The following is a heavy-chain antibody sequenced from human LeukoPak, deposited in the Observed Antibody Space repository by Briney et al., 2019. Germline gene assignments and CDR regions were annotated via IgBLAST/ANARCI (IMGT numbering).Heavy chain of an antibody. CDR2: IRSKAYGETT. CDR1: GFPFGDYR. Sequence: GESLRLSCPVSGFPFGDYRTTWFRQAPGKGLEWVGGIRSKAYGETTQYAASVKGRFSISRDDSKSIAYLQMNSLRTEDTAVYYCTRDGRGSNFDYWGQGTLVTVSS. V-gene: IGHV3-49*03. CDR3: TRDGRGSNFDY. D-gene: IGHD2-15*01. J-gene: IGHJ4*02.